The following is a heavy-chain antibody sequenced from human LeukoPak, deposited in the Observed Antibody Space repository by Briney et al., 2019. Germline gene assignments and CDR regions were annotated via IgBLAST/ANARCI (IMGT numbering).Heavy chain of an antibody. CDR2: ISPKSGGT. CDR3: ARGVAANGRRLDP. V-gene: IGHV1-2*07. J-gene: IGHJ5*02. D-gene: IGHD2-15*01. Sequence: GASVKVSCKTSGYSFTDYYIHWVRQAPGQGFEWLGWISPKSGGTNYAHKFQDSVSLTRDTSIDTAYMELTSLRLDDTAIYYCARGVAANGRRLDPWGQGTLITVSS. CDR1: GYSFTDYY.